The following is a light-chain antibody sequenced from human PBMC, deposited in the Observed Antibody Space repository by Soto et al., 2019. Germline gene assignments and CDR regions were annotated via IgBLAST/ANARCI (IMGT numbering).Light chain of an antibody. J-gene: IGKJ1*01. CDR3: QQYGRP. V-gene: IGKV3-15*01. CDR1: QSVSSN. CDR2: GAS. Sequence: EIVMTQSPAPLSVSPGERATLSCRASQSVSSNLPWYQQKPGQAPRLLIYGASTRATGIPARFSGSGSGTEFTITISSLQSEDFAVYYCQQYGRPFGQGTKVDIK.